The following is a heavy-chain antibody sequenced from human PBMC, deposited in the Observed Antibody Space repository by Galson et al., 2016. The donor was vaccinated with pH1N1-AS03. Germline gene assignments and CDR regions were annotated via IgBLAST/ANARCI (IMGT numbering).Heavy chain of an antibody. V-gene: IGHV3-74*01. CDR2: VNSDGSST. D-gene: IGHD2-2*01. CDR1: GFTFSSYW. Sequence: SLRLSCAASGFTFSSYWMHWVRQPPGTGLEWVSRVNSDGSSTAYADSVRGRFTISRDFASNTLYLQMNSLRAEDTAVYFCVASNPSSDVWGRGTAVTVS. J-gene: IGHJ6*02. CDR3: VASNPSSDV.